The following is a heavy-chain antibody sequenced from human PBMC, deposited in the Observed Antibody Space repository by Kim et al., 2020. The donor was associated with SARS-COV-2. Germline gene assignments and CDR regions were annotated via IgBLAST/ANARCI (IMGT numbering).Heavy chain of an antibody. CDR3: ARRGPKVEHAEFDL. D-gene: IGHD1-1*01. CDR2: IGTTNDYI. J-gene: IGHJ4*02. CDR1: GFPFSAYS. Sequence: LSLTCAGSGFPFSAYSMNWVRQSPGKGLEWVSSIGTTNDYIYYAESLRGRFTISRDNAKTSVYLQMDGLTADDTAVYYCARRGPKVEHAEFDLWGLGVQVTVSS. V-gene: IGHV3-21*01.